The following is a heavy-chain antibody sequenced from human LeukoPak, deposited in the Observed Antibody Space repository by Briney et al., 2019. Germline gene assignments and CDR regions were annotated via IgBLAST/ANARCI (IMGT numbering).Heavy chain of an antibody. V-gene: IGHV3-7*03. D-gene: IGHD1-26*01. Sequence: GGSLRLSCAASGFTFRNYWMSWVRQAPGTGLEWVANIKQDGSDRNYVTSVRGRFTISRDNAESSLYLQMNSLRAEDTAVYYCAKGGKWDVTPFDYWGQGTLVTVSS. CDR1: GFTFRNYW. J-gene: IGHJ4*02. CDR3: AKGGKWDVTPFDY. CDR2: IKQDGSDR.